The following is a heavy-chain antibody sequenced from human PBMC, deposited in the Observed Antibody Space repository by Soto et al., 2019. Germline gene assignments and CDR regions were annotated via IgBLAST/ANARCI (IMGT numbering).Heavy chain of an antibody. V-gene: IGHV4-59*08. D-gene: IGHD1-26*01. J-gene: IGHJ5*02. CDR2: IYYSGST. Sequence: QVQLQESGPGLVKPSETLSLTCTVSGGSIRSYYWSWIWQPPGKGLEWIGSIYYSGSTNYKPSLKSRVTISVDTSKNQFSLKLNSVTAADTAVYYCARQGGWFDPWGQGTLVTVSS. CDR3: ARQGGWFDP. CDR1: GGSIRSYY.